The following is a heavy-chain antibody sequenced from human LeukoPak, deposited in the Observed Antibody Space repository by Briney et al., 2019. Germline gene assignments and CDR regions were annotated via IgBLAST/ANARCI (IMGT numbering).Heavy chain of an antibody. Sequence: ASVKVSCKASGYTFTGYYMHWVRQAPGQGLEWMGWINPNSGGTNYAQKFQGRVTMTTDTSTSTAYMELRSLRSDDTAVYYCARYYSNYAFDYWGQGTLVTVSS. J-gene: IGHJ4*02. V-gene: IGHV1-2*02. CDR1: GYTFTGYY. CDR3: ARYYSNYAFDY. D-gene: IGHD4-11*01. CDR2: INPNSGGT.